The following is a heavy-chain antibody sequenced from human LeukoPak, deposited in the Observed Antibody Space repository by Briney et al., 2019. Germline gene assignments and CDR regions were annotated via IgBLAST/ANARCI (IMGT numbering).Heavy chain of an antibody. CDR3: ARILSSSWYEYFHH. J-gene: IGHJ1*01. V-gene: IGHV3-48*02. CDR2: ISSSSNTI. D-gene: IGHD6-19*01. CDR1: GFTFSSYS. Sequence: PGGSLRLSCAASGFTFSSYSMNWVRQAPGKGLEWVSYISSSSNTIYYADSVKGRFAISRDNAKNSQYLQMNSLRDEDTAVYYCARILSSSWYEYFHHWGQGTLVTVSS.